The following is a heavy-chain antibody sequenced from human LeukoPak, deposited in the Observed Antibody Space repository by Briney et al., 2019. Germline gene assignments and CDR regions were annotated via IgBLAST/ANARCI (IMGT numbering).Heavy chain of an antibody. CDR3: ARRRDHDYHFDY. CDR1: GYNFNTYW. J-gene: IGHJ4*02. V-gene: IGHV5-51*01. Sequence: GESLKISCKGSGYNFNTYWVAWVRQLPGKGLEWMGIIRPMNSDVRYSPSFQGQVTISADRSISTAYLQWSSLKASDTAMYYCARRRDHDYHFDYWGQGTLVTVSS. D-gene: IGHD4-11*01. CDR2: IRPMNSDV.